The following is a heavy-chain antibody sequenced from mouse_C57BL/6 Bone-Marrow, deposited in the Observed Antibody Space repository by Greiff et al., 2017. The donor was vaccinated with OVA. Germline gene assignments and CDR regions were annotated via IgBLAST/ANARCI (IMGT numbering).Heavy chain of an antibody. CDR2: IDPENGDT. Sequence: EVQGVESGAEFVRPGTSVKLSCTASGFNIKDDYMHWVKQRPEQGLEWIGWIDPENGDTEYASKFQGKATITADTSSNTAYLQLSSLTSEDTAVYYCTVGSVTSFDYWGQGTTLTVSS. CDR3: TVGSVTSFDY. V-gene: IGHV14-4*01. D-gene: IGHD2-1*01. J-gene: IGHJ2*01. CDR1: GFNIKDDY.